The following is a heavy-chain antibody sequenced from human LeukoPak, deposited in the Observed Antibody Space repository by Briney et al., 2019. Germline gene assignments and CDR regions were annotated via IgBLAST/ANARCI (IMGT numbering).Heavy chain of an antibody. J-gene: IGHJ4*02. D-gene: IGHD5-18*01. CDR1: GFTFSSYA. Sequence: PGGSLRLSCAASGFTFSSYAMSWVRQAPGKGLEWVSGIGGSGGSTYYGDSVKGRFTISRDNSKNTLYLQMNSLRAEDTAVYYCAKITRGYNYGGYDYWGQGTLVTVSS. V-gene: IGHV3-23*01. CDR3: AKITRGYNYGGYDY. CDR2: IGGSGGST.